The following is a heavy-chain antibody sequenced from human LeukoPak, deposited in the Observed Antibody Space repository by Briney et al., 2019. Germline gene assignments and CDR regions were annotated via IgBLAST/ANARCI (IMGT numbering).Heavy chain of an antibody. V-gene: IGHV3-23*01. CDR3: AREELRELAPGAFDI. Sequence: GGSLRLSCAVSGFTFSSYAMGWVRQAPRKGLEWVSSISGSSDSTYYADSVKGRFTISRDNSKNTLYLQMNSLRAEDTAVYYCAREELRELAPGAFDIWGQGTMVTVSS. D-gene: IGHD4-23*01. J-gene: IGHJ3*02. CDR2: ISGSSDST. CDR1: GFTFSSYA.